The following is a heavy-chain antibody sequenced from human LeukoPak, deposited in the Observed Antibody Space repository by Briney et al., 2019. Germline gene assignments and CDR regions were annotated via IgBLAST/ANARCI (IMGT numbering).Heavy chain of an antibody. CDR2: ISSSGGST. V-gene: IGHV3-23*01. J-gene: IGHJ4*02. Sequence: PGGSLRLSCAASGFTFSSYGMSWVRQAPGKGLEWVSAISSSGGSTYYADSVKGRFTISRDNSKNTLYLQMNSLRAEDTAVYYCADLYYYDSSGYYPPDYWGQGTLVTVSS. CDR3: ADLYYYDSSGYYPPDY. D-gene: IGHD3-22*01. CDR1: GFTFSSYG.